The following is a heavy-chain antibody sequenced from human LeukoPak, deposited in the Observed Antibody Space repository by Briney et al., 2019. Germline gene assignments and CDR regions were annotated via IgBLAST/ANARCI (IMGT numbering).Heavy chain of an antibody. CDR1: GGSFSGYY. J-gene: IGHJ4*02. V-gene: IGHV4-34*01. D-gene: IGHD3-10*01. CDR2: MNHSATT. CDR3: ARGRHYYGSGSYYNYLYYFDY. Sequence: SATLSLTCAVYGGSFSGYYWSWIRQPPGKGLEWFVEMNHSATTNDHPSLEGRLSISVDTSKNQFSLKLSSVTAADTAVYYCARGRHYYGSGSYYNYLYYFDYWGQATLVTDSS.